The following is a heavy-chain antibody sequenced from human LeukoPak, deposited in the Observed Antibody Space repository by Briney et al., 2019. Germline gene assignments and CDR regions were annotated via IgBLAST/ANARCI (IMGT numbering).Heavy chain of an antibody. CDR1: GGSISSYY. CDR2: IYYSGST. Sequence: SETLSLTCTVSGGSISSYYWSWIRQPPGKGLEWIGYIYYSGSTNYNPSLKSRVIISVDTSKNQFSLKLSSVTAADTAVYYCARYVVVTATWDAFDIWGQGTMVTVSS. D-gene: IGHD2-21*02. CDR3: ARYVVVTATWDAFDI. J-gene: IGHJ3*02. V-gene: IGHV4-59*01.